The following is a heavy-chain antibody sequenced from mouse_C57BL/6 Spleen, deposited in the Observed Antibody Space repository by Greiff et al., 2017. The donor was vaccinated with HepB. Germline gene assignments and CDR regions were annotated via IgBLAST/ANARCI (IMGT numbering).Heavy chain of an antibody. D-gene: IGHD1-1*01. Sequence: QVQLKQSGPELVKPGASVKISCKASGYAFSSSWMNWVKQRPGKGLEWIGRIYPGDGDTNYNGKFKGKATLTADKSSSTAYMQLSSLTSEDSAVYFCAIITTVVPYFDYWGQGTTLTVSS. CDR2: IYPGDGDT. V-gene: IGHV1-82*01. CDR1: GYAFSSSW. CDR3: AIITTVVPYFDY. J-gene: IGHJ2*01.